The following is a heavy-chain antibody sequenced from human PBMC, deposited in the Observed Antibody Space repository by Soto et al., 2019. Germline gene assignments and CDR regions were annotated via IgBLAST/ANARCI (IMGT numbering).Heavy chain of an antibody. D-gene: IGHD2-8*02. Sequence: SETLSLTCAVYGGSFSGYYWSWIRQPPGKGLEWIGEINHSGSTNYNPSLKSRVTISVDTSKNQFSLKLSSVTAADTAVYYCARVSGDYCYYYGMDVWGQGTTVTVSS. CDR2: INHSGST. CDR1: GGSFSGYY. CDR3: ARVSGDYCYYYGMDV. J-gene: IGHJ6*02. V-gene: IGHV4-34*01.